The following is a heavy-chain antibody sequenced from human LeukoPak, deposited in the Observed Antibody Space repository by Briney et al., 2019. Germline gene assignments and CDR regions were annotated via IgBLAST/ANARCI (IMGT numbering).Heavy chain of an antibody. CDR3: ARVRSGGHFDL. CDR2: IRTKANGATT. CDR1: AFTFGDYA. Sequence: GGSLRLSCTASAFTFGDYAMSWVRQAPGKGLEWVSRIRTKANGATTEYAASVKGRFTISREDSKSIAYLQMNSLKIEDTGVYYCARVRSGGHFDLWGRGTLVTVSS. J-gene: IGHJ2*01. V-gene: IGHV3-49*04. D-gene: IGHD3-16*01.